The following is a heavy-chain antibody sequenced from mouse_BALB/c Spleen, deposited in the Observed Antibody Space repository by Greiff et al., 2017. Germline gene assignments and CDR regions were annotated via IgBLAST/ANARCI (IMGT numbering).Heavy chain of an antibody. Sequence: EVKLLESGCGLVQPGGSLKLSCAASGFDFSRYWMSWVRQAPGKGLEWIGEINPDSSTINYTPSLKDKFIISRDNAKNTLYLQMSKVRSEDTALYYCARRRIYDYDAWFAYWGQGTLVTVSA. CDR2: INPDSSTI. CDR1: GFDFSRYW. D-gene: IGHD2-4*01. J-gene: IGHJ3*01. CDR3: ARRRIYDYDAWFAY. V-gene: IGHV4-1*02.